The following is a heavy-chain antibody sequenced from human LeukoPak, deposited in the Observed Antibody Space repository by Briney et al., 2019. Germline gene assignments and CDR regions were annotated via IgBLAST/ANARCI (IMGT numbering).Heavy chain of an antibody. Sequence: GSLRLSCAASGVIFSGFAMHWVRQAFGEGLEWVGRIRSKANSYATAYAASVKGRFTISRDDSKNTAYLQMDSLKTEDTAVYYCTGNYYGSGSYADFDYWGQGTLVTVSS. D-gene: IGHD3-10*01. J-gene: IGHJ4*02. CDR1: GVIFSGFA. V-gene: IGHV3-73*01. CDR2: IRSKANSYAT. CDR3: TGNYYGSGSYADFDY.